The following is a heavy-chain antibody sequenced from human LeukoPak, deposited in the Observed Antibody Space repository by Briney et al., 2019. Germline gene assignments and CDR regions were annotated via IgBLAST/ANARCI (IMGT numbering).Heavy chain of an antibody. Sequence: SVKVSCKASGGTFSSYAISWVRQARGQGLEWMGRIIPILGIADYAQKFQGRVTITADKSTSTAYMELSSLRSEDTAVYYCARGQGTVTTHWGQGTLVTVSS. J-gene: IGHJ4*02. V-gene: IGHV1-69*04. CDR1: GGTFSSYA. D-gene: IGHD4-17*01. CDR2: IIPILGIA. CDR3: ARGQGTVTTH.